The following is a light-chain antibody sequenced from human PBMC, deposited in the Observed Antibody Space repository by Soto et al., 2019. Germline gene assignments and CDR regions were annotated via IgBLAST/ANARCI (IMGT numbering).Light chain of an antibody. V-gene: IGKV3-15*01. CDR2: GGS. CDR1: ESVRSD. J-gene: IGKJ5*01. CDR3: QQYNDWPTIT. Sequence: EIVMTQSPATLSMPPGDRATLSCRASESVRSDLAWYQQKPGQAPRLLIYGGSIRAADIPDRFSGSGSGTEFTLTISTLQSEDFGVIYCQQYNDWPTITFGQGTRLETK.